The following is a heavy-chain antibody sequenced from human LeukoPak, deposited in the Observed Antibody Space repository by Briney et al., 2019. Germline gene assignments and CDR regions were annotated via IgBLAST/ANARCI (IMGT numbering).Heavy chain of an antibody. J-gene: IGHJ4*02. CDR2: ISHSGLT. V-gene: IGHV4-38-2*01. CDR3: ARVLELQIPRQYYLNY. D-gene: IGHD2-15*01. CDR1: GFPISGRFY. Sequence: SETPSLTCGVSGFPISGRFYWGRLRQPPGKGLEWIASISHSGLTYYNPSLESRVTISVDTSKNQFSLLLTSVTAADTAVYFCARVLELQIPRQYYLNYWGQGILVTVSS.